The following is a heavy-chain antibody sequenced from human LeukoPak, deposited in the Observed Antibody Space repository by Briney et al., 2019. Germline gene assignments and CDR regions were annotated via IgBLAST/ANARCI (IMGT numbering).Heavy chain of an antibody. J-gene: IGHJ5*02. Sequence: PSETLSLTCTVSGGSISSYYWSWIRQPPGKGLEWIGYIYYSGSTNYNPSLKSRVTISVDTSKNQFSLKLSSVTAADTAVYYCASQGLPFKRGHWFDPWGQGTLATVSS. V-gene: IGHV4-59*08. CDR2: IYYSGST. CDR3: ASQGLPFKRGHWFDP. CDR1: GGSISSYY. D-gene: IGHD3-10*01.